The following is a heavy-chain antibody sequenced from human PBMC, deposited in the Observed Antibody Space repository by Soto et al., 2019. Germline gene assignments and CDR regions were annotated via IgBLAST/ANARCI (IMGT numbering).Heavy chain of an antibody. Sequence: SETLSLTCTVSGGSISSSSYYWGWIRQPPGKGLEWTGSIYYSGSTYYNPSLKSRVTISVDTSKNQFSLKLSSVTAADTAVYYCASSLKTYSSSWAAEYYRHWDKGTLGTVST. D-gene: IGHD6-13*01. CDR3: ASSLKTYSSSWAAEYYRH. J-gene: IGHJ1*01. CDR1: GGSISSSSYY. CDR2: IYYSGST. V-gene: IGHV4-39*01.